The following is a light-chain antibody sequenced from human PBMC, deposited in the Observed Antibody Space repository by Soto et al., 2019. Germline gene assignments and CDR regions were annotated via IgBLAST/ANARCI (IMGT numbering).Light chain of an antibody. V-gene: IGKV3-15*01. Sequence: ERVMTQSPTTLSVSPGERAPLSCRASQSVSSNLAWYQQKPGQAPRLLIYGASTRATGIPARFSGSGSGTEFTLTINSLQSEDFAVYFCQHYGSSPWTFGQGTKVDI. J-gene: IGKJ1*01. CDR1: QSVSSN. CDR3: QHYGSSPWT. CDR2: GAS.